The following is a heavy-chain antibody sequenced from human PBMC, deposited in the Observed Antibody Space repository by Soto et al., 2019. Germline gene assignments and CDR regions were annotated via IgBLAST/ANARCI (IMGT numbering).Heavy chain of an antibody. V-gene: IGHV1-18*04. CDR1: GYTFTSHG. J-gene: IGHJ5*02. CDR3: ARVVVAATNWFDP. Sequence: GASVKVSCKASGYTFTSHGITWVRQAPGQGLEWMGWISASNGNTNYAQKLQGRVTMTTDTSTSTVYMELSSLRSDDTAVYYCARVVVAATNWFDPWGQGTLVTVSS. D-gene: IGHD2-15*01. CDR2: ISASNGNT.